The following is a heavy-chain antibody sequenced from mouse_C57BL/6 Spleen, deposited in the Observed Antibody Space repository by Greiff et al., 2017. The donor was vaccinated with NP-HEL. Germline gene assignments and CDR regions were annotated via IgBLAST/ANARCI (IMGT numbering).Heavy chain of an antibody. J-gene: IGHJ4*01. CDR3: ARGGDTPYAMDY. D-gene: IGHD2-13*01. CDR1: GYTFTSYW. CDR2: IDPSDSYT. Sequence: QVQLQQPGAELVMPGASVKLSCKASGYTFTSYWMHWVKQRPGLGLEWIGEIDPSDSYTNYNQKFKGKSTLTVDKSSSTAYMQLSSLTSEDSAVYYCARGGDTPYAMDYWGQGTSVTVSS. V-gene: IGHV1-69*01.